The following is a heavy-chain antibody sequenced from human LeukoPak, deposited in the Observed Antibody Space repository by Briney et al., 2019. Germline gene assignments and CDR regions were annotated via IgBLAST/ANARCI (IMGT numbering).Heavy chain of an antibody. Sequence: GGSLRLSCAASEFTFSSYGMHWVRQAPGKGLEWVAVISYDGSNKYYADSVKGRFTISRDNSKNTLYLQMNSLRAEDTAVYYCAKDLDDYGGKNYYYYYGMDVWGQGTTVTVSS. CDR1: EFTFSSYG. J-gene: IGHJ6*02. CDR2: ISYDGSNK. D-gene: IGHD4-17*01. CDR3: AKDLDDYGGKNYYYYYGMDV. V-gene: IGHV3-30*18.